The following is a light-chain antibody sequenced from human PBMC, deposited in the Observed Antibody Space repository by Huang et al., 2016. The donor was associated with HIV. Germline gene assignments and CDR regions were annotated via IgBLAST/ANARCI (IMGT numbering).Light chain of an antibody. J-gene: IGKJ2*01. CDR1: QSVSRN. V-gene: IGKV3-15*01. Sequence: EIVMTQSPATLSVSPGERATLSCRASQSVSRNLAWYQQKPGQAPRLLIHGASIRATGIPARFSGSGSGTEVTLTISSLQSEDFAVYYCHQYNVWPPNTFGQGTKLEIK. CDR3: HQYNVWPPNT. CDR2: GAS.